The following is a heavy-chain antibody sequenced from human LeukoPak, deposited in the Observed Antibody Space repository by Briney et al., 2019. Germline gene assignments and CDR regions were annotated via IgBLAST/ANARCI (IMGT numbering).Heavy chain of an antibody. J-gene: IGHJ5*02. CDR1: GGSFSGYY. D-gene: IGHD3-3*01. V-gene: IGHV4-34*01. CDR3: ARAENYDFWSGYYNHRPNNWFDP. CDR2: INHSGST. Sequence: SETLSLTCAVYGGSFSGYYWSWIRQPPGKGLEWIGEINHSGSTNYNPSLKSRVTISVDTSKNQFSLKLSSVTAADTAVYYCARAENYDFWSGYYNHRPNNWFDPWGQGTLVTVSS.